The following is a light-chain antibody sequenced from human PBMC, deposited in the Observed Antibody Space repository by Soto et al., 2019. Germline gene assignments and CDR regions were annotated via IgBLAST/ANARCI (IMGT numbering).Light chain of an antibody. CDR3: GSYTSSNTYV. V-gene: IGLV2-14*01. CDR1: SSDVGGYIY. CDR2: EVS. Sequence: QSALTQPASVSGSPGQSITISCTGTSSDVGGYIYVSWYQQHPGKAPKLMIYEVSNRPSGVSNRFSGSKSSNTASLTISGLQAEDEADYYCGSYTSSNTYVFGAGTKVTV. J-gene: IGLJ1*01.